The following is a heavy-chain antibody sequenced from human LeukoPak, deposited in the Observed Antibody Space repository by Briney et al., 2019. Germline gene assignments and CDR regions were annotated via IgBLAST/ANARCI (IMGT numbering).Heavy chain of an antibody. CDR1: GFTFSSYA. CDR3: TYSVWEKKYYYYMDV. Sequence: GGSLRLSCAASGFTFSSYAMSWVRQAPGKGLEWVSAISGSGGSTYYADSVKGRFTISRDNSKNTLYLQMNSLRAEDTAVYYCTYSVWEKKYYYYMDVWGKGTTVTVSS. D-gene: IGHD6-19*01. CDR2: ISGSGGST. V-gene: IGHV3-23*01. J-gene: IGHJ6*03.